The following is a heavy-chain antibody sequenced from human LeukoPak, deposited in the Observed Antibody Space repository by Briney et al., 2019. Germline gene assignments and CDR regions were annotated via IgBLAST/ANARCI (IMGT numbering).Heavy chain of an antibody. V-gene: IGHV4-31*03. CDR1: GGSLISGCYY. D-gene: IGHD3-22*01. CDR2: IYYSGST. Sequence: SETLSLTCTVSGGSLISGCYYWSWIRQHPGKGLEWIGFIYYSGSTYYNPSLKSRVTISVDTSKNQFSLKLSSVNAADTDVYYCARVEIYYDRSGYYGNYYFDYWGKGTLVTVSS. J-gene: IGHJ4*02. CDR3: ARVEIYYDRSGYYGNYYFDY.